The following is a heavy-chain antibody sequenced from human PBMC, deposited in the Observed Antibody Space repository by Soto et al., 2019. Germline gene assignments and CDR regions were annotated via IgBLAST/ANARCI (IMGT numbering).Heavy chain of an antibody. CDR2: ISAYNGNT. D-gene: IGHD2-2*01. CDR1: GYTFTSVG. CDR3: ARASSTSCNDY. J-gene: IGHJ4*02. Sequence: QVQLVQSGAEVKKPGASVKVSCKASGYTFTSVGISWVRQAPGQGLEWMGWISAYNGNTNYSQKLQARVTMTTATSTSTPYLELRSLRSDDTAVYYCARASSTSCNDYWGQGPLVTVSS. V-gene: IGHV1-18*01.